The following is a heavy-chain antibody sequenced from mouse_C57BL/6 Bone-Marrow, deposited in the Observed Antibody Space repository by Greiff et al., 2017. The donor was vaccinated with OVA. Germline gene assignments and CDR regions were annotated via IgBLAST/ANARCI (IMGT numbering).Heavy chain of an antibody. CDR3: ARRGNYPSYWYFDV. Sequence: QVQLKQSGAELARPGASVKLSCKASGYTFTSYGISWVKQRTGQGLEWIGEIYPRSGNTYYNEKFKGKATLTADKSSSTAYMELRSLTSADSAVYFCARRGNYPSYWYFDVWGTGTTVTVSS. D-gene: IGHD2-1*01. CDR2: IYPRSGNT. J-gene: IGHJ1*03. V-gene: IGHV1-81*01. CDR1: GYTFTSYG.